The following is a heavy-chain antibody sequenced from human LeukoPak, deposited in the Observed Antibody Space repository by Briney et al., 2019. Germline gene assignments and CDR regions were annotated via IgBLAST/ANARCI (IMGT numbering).Heavy chain of an antibody. CDR2: ISHDGSKK. Sequence: PGGSLRLSCAASGFAFSSYAVHWVRQAPGKGLGCVAVISHDGSKKYYADFVKGRFTISRDNSKNTLYLHMNSLIPEDTAVYFCAKDWKFYYVSGSFFPDNWGQGTLVTVSS. CDR1: GFAFSSYA. D-gene: IGHD3-10*01. J-gene: IGHJ4*02. V-gene: IGHV3-30-3*01. CDR3: AKDWKFYYVSGSFFPDN.